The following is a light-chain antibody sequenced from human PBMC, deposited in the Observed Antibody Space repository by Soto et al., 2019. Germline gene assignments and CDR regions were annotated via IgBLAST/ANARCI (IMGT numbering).Light chain of an antibody. J-gene: IGKJ4*01. CDR2: AAS. V-gene: IGKV1-39*01. CDR1: QSISSS. Sequence: DIQMTQSPSSLSASVGDRVTITCRASQSISSSLNWYQQKPGKAPKLLIYAASSLQSGVPSRFSGSGSGTDVTLTISSLQPEDFATYYCQQSYSTLLTFGGGTKVEIK. CDR3: QQSYSTLLT.